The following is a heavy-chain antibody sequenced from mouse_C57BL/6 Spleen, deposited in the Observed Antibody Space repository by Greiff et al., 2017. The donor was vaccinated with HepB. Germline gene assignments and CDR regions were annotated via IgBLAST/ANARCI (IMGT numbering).Heavy chain of an antibody. Sequence: VKLQQPGAELVKPGASVKLSCKASGYTFTSYWMQWVKQRPGQGLEWIGEIDPSDSYTNYNQKFKGKATLTVDTSSSTAYMQLSSLTSEDSAVYYCARMGYGNSFYAMDYWGQGTSVTVSS. D-gene: IGHD2-1*01. CDR2: IDPSDSYT. CDR1: GYTFTSYW. CDR3: ARMGYGNSFYAMDY. V-gene: IGHV1-50*01. J-gene: IGHJ4*01.